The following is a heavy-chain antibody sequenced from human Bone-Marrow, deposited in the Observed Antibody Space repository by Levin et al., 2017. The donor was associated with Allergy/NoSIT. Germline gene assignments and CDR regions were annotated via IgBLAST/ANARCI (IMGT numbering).Heavy chain of an antibody. CDR2: INHSGST. V-gene: IGHV4-34*01. D-gene: IGHD6-13*01. CDR3: ARAFGVWQQLVQSGPSDAFDI. J-gene: IGHJ3*02. Sequence: SETLPLTCAVYGGSFSGYYWSWIRQPPGKGLEWIGEINHSGSTNYNPSLKSRVTISVDTSKNQFSLKLSSVTAADTAVYYCARAFGVWQQLVQSGPSDAFDIWGQGTMVTVSS. CDR1: GGSFSGYY.